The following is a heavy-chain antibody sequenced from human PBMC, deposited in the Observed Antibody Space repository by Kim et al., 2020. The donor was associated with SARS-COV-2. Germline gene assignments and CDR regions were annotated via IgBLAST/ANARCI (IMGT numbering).Heavy chain of an antibody. CDR3: AKGKTASGNDAFDL. Sequence: GGSLRLSCAASGFTFSSYAMSWVRQAPGKGLEWVSSISGGGGNKYYADSVRGRFTISRDNSKNTLYLQMNSLRAEDTAVYYCAKGKTASGNDAFDLWGQGTMVTVSS. CDR1: GFTFSSYA. V-gene: IGHV3-23*01. D-gene: IGHD6-13*01. J-gene: IGHJ5*02. CDR2: ISGGGGNK.